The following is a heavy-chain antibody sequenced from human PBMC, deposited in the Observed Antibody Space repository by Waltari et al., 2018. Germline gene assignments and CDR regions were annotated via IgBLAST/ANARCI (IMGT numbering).Heavy chain of an antibody. CDR1: GGSISSYY. Sequence: QVQLQESGPGLVKPSETLSLTCTVSGGSISSYYWSWIRQPAGKGLEWIGRSYTSGSTNYHPSLKVRVPMSLDTSKHQFSLKLSSVTAADTAVYYCARDQTYGDYGGWFDPWGQGTLVTVSS. D-gene: IGHD4-17*01. V-gene: IGHV4-4*07. CDR3: ARDQTYGDYGGWFDP. CDR2: SYTSGST. J-gene: IGHJ5*02.